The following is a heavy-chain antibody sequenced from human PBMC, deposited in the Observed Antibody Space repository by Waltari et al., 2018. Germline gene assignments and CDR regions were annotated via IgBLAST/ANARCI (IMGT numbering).Heavy chain of an antibody. CDR2: IYYSGST. J-gene: IGHJ6*02. V-gene: IGHV4-39*07. Sequence: QLQLQESGPGLGKPAATLSLTCTVSGGSISSSSYYGGWIRQPPGKGLEWSGSIYYSGSTYYNPSLKSRVTISVDTSKNQFSLKLSSVTAADTAVYYCASAFWSGYYTGMDVWGQGTTVTVSS. D-gene: IGHD3-3*01. CDR1: GGSISSSSYY. CDR3: ASAFWSGYYTGMDV.